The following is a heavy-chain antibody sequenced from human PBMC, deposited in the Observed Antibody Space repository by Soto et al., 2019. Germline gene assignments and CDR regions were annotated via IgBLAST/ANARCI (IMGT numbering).Heavy chain of an antibody. J-gene: IGHJ1*01. Sequence: EVQLLESGGGLVQPGGSLRLSCAASGFTFSSYAMSWVRQAPGKGLEWVSGISGSGDSTYYADSVKGRFTISRDNSKNPLYLQMNRLRAEDTAVYYCAKGVPGIAVAGTGYFQHWGQGTLVTVSS. CDR3: AKGVPGIAVAGTGYFQH. CDR1: GFTFSSYA. V-gene: IGHV3-23*01. D-gene: IGHD6-19*01. CDR2: ISGSGDST.